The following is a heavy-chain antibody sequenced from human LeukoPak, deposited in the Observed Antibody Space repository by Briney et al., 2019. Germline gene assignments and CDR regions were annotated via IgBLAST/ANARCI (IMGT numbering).Heavy chain of an antibody. Sequence: ASVKVSCKASGYTFTSYDINWVRQATGQGLEWMGWMNPNSGNTGYAQKFQGRVTMTRNTSISTAYMELSSLRSEDTAVYYCARGGRNYGDYDYWGQGTLVTVSS. CDR3: ARGGRNYGDYDY. D-gene: IGHD4-17*01. CDR2: MNPNSGNT. CDR1: GYTFTSYD. V-gene: IGHV1-8*01. J-gene: IGHJ4*02.